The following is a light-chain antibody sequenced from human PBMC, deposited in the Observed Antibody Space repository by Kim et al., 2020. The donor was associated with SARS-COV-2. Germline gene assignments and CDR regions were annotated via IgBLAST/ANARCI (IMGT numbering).Light chain of an antibody. CDR3: QQYDNLSYT. Sequence: DIQMTQSPSSLSASVGDRVTITCQASQDISNYLNWYQQKPGKAPKLLIYDASNLETGVPSRFSGSGSGTDFTFTISSLQPEDIATHYCQQYDNLSYTFGQGTKVDIK. CDR2: DAS. J-gene: IGKJ2*01. V-gene: IGKV1-33*01. CDR1: QDISNY.